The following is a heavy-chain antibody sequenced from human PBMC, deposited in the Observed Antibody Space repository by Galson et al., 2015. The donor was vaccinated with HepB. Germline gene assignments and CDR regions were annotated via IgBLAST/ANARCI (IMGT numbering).Heavy chain of an antibody. Sequence: SLRLSCAASGLTFSSYAMSWVRQAPGKGLEWVSAISGSGGSTYYADSVKGRFTISRDNSKNTLYLQMNSLRAEDTAVYYCAKSLSSRIRYYYYGMDVWGQGTTVTVSS. CDR3: AKSLSSRIRYYYYGMDV. J-gene: IGHJ6*02. CDR1: GLTFSSYA. CDR2: ISGSGGST. V-gene: IGHV3-23*01. D-gene: IGHD6-6*01.